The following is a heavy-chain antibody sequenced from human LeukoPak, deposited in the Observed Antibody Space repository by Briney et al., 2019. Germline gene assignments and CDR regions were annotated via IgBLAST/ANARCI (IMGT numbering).Heavy chain of an antibody. CDR1: GYTFTSYY. J-gene: IGHJ5*02. V-gene: IGHV1-46*01. D-gene: IGHD6-13*01. CDR3: ARDVLDIAAAELPFDP. Sequence: ASVTVSCKASGYTFTSYYMHWVQQAPGQGLEWMGIINPSGGSTSYAQKFQGRVTMTRDTSTSTVYMELSSLRSEDTAVYYCARDVLDIAAAELPFDPWGQGTLVTVSS. CDR2: INPSGGST.